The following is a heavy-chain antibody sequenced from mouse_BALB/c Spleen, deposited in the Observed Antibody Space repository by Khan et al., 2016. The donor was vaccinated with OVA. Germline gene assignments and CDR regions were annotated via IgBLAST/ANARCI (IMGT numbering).Heavy chain of an antibody. CDR1: GYSITSDYA. Sequence: EVQLQESGPGLVKPSQSLSLTCTVTGYSITSDYAWNWIRQFPGNKLEWMGYISYSGNTNYNPSLKSRISITRETSKNQVFLQLNSETTEDTATXYCARVYGGDIDYWGQGTTLTVSS. D-gene: IGHD2-10*02. V-gene: IGHV3-2*02. CDR3: ARVYGGDIDY. CDR2: ISYSGNT. J-gene: IGHJ2*01.